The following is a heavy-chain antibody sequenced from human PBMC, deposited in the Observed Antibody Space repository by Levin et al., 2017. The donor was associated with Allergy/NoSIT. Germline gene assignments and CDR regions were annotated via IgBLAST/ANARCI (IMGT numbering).Heavy chain of an antibody. J-gene: IGHJ6*02. CDR1: GGSISSGGYS. CDR2: IYHSGST. Sequence: SQTLSLTCAVSGGSISSGGYSWSWIRQPPGKGLEWIGYIYHSGSTYYNPSLKSRVTISVDRSKNQFSLKLSSVTAADTAVYYCARDHQDYGMDVWGQGTTVTVSS. CDR3: ARDHQDYGMDV. V-gene: IGHV4-30-2*01.